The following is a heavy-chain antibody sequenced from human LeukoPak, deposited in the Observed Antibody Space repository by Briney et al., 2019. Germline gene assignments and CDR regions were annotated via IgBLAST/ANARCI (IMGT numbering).Heavy chain of an antibody. J-gene: IGHJ3*02. CDR2: IYTRGST. D-gene: IGHD2-15*01. CDR1: GGSINNYY. CDR3: ARGHYCSADIFSGGDAFDI. Sequence: SETLSLTCTVSGGSINNYYWSWIRQPAGKGLEWIGRIYTRGSTNYNPSLKSRVTMSVDTSKNQFSLKLSSVTAADTAVYYCARGHYCSADIFSGGDAFDIWGQGTMVSVSS. V-gene: IGHV4-4*07.